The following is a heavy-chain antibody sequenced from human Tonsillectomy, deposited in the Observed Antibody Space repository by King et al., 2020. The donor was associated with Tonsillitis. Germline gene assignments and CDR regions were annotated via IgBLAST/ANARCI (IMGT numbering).Heavy chain of an antibody. Sequence: VQLVQSGGGLVKPGESLRLSCGASDFTFTSSTMNWVRQAPGQGLEWVSSIITTSGYIHYADSVVGRFFISRDNAKKSLYLQMNSLRAEDTAVYYCAHTTTSMTRGPEPLRSGAFDVWGQGTMVTVSS. CDR2: IITTSGYI. CDR3: AHTTTSMTRGPEPLRSGAFDV. J-gene: IGHJ3*01. V-gene: IGHV3-21*01. D-gene: IGHD3-10*01. CDR1: DFTFTSST.